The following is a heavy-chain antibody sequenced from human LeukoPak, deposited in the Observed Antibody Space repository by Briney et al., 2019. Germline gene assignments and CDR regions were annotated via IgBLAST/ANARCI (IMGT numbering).Heavy chain of an antibody. Sequence: ASVKVSCKVSGNSLRELSTHWVRQAPGKGLEWMGSFDPEDAETEYAQKIEGTVTMTEDTSTETAYMELTSLKSEDTAVYYCAAARGFGELLDWGQGTLVTVSS. D-gene: IGHD3-10*01. CDR1: GNSLRELS. V-gene: IGHV1-24*01. J-gene: IGHJ4*02. CDR3: AAARGFGELLD. CDR2: FDPEDAET.